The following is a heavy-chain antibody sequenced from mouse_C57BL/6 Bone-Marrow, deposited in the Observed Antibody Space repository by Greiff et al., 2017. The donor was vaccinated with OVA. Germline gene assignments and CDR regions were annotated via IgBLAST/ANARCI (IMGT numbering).Heavy chain of an antibody. Sequence: VQLQQSGAELARPGASVKLSCKASGYTFTSYGISWVKQRTGQGLEWIGEIYPRSGNTYYNEKFKGKATLTADKSSSTAYMELRSLTSEDSAVYSCARTGYPYYAMDYWGQGTSVTVSS. CDR3: ARTGYPYYAMDY. J-gene: IGHJ4*01. CDR1: GYTFTSYG. CDR2: IYPRSGNT. V-gene: IGHV1-81*01.